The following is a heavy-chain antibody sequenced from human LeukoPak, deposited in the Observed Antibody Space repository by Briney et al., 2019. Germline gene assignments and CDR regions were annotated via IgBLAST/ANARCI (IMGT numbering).Heavy chain of an antibody. D-gene: IGHD1-14*01. Sequence: GGSLRLSCTVSGFTVSSNSMSWVRQAPGKGLEWVSFIYSDNTHYSDSMKGRFTISRDNSKNTLYLQMNSLRAEDTAVYYCAKPAKTDSADYWGQGTLVTVSS. J-gene: IGHJ4*02. V-gene: IGHV3-53*01. CDR1: GFTVSSNS. CDR2: IYSDNT. CDR3: AKPAKTDSADY.